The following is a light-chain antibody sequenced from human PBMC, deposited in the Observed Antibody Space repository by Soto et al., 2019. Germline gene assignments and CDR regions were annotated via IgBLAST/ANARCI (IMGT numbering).Light chain of an antibody. CDR3: QQRSTWPT. Sequence: VLTQAPPILSLNPGKRPTLSCRASKSVDFHLAWYQQKPGQAPRLLIYDASVRATGTPARFSGSGSGTAFTLTISSLEPEDFALYYCQQRSTWPTSGQGTRLEIK. CDR1: KSVDFH. CDR2: DAS. J-gene: IGKJ5*01. V-gene: IGKV3-11*01.